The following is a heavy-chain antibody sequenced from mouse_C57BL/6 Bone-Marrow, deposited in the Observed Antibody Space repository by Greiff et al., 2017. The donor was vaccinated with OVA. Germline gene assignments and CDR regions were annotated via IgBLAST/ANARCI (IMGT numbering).Heavy chain of an antibody. J-gene: IGHJ3*01. Sequence: QVQLQQPGAELVKPGASVKLSCKASGYTFTSYWMQWVKQRPGQGLEWIGDIDPSDSYTNYTQKFKGKSTFTVDTSSSTAYMQLSSLTSEDSAVYYCARLSWFAYWGQGTLVTVAA. CDR2: IDPSDSYT. CDR3: ARLSWFAY. V-gene: IGHV1-50*01. CDR1: GYTFTSYW.